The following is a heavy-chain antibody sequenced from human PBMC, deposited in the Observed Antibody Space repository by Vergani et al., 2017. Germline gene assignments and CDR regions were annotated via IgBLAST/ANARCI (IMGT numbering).Heavy chain of an antibody. CDR1: GFTFNHYA. D-gene: IGHD5-12*01. J-gene: IGHJ6*02. V-gene: IGHV3-23*01. CDR2: ISGRGGST. CDR3: AKANHRNSGYDYLYYYHAMDV. Sequence: EVQLLESGGDLVQPGGSLRLSCAASGFTFNHYAMNWVRQAPGKGLEWVSGISGRGGSTYYAGSVKGRFTISRDSSKNTLYLQMNSLSAGDTAVYYCAKANHRNSGYDYLYYYHAMDVWGQGTTVTVSS.